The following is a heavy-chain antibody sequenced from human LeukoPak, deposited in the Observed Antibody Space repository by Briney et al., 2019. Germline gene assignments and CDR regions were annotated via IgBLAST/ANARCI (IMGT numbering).Heavy chain of an antibody. Sequence: SETLSLTCTVSGVSISSSSYYWGWIRQPPGKGLEWIGSIYYSGSTYYNPSLKSRVTISVDTSKNQFSLKLSSVTAADTAVYYCARRRIAVAGKGARYYFDYWGQGTLVTVSS. CDR1: GVSISSSSYY. CDR2: IYYSGST. D-gene: IGHD6-19*01. J-gene: IGHJ4*02. V-gene: IGHV4-39*01. CDR3: ARRRIAVAGKGARYYFDY.